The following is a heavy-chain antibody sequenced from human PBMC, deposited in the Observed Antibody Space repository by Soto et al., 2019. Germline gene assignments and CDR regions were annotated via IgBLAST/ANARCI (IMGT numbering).Heavy chain of an antibody. Sequence: QVQLVQSGAEVKKPGASVKVSCKASGYTFTGYYMHWVRQAPGQGLEWMGWINPNSGGTNYAQKFQGWFPMTSDTSISTAYMELSRLRSDDTAVYYCARSVDRYYYYGMDVWGQGTTVTVSS. CDR1: GYTFTGYY. CDR2: INPNSGGT. V-gene: IGHV1-2*04. J-gene: IGHJ6*02. CDR3: ARSVDRYYYYGMDV.